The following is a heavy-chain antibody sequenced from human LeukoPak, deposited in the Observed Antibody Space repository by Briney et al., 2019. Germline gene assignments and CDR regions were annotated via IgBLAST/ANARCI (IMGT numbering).Heavy chain of an antibody. Sequence: PGGSLRLSCVASGFTVSSNYMSWVRQAPGKGLEWVSVTYSGGSTDYADSVKGRFTISRDNSKNTLYLQMSSLRAEDTAVYYCAKDSITIFGVVIIREGYFDYWGQGTLVTVSS. CDR3: AKDSITIFGVVIIREGYFDY. J-gene: IGHJ4*02. CDR1: GFTVSSNY. CDR2: TYSGGST. V-gene: IGHV3-66*01. D-gene: IGHD3-3*01.